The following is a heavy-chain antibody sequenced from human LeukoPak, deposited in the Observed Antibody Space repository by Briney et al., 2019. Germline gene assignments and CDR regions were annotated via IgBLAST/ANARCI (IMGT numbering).Heavy chain of an antibody. CDR1: GYPFDNFG. D-gene: IGHD4-17*01. V-gene: IGHV1-18*01. J-gene: IGHJ4*02. CDR3: ARDRLGGDLTGESLY. CDR2: ISAYNGNT. Sequence: AAVKVSCKASGYPFDNFGLTWVRQAPGQGLEWMGWISAYNGNTHYAQKFRGRLTMTTDTSTTTAYLELRSLKSDDTAVYYCARDRLGGDLTGESLYWGLGTLVTVSS.